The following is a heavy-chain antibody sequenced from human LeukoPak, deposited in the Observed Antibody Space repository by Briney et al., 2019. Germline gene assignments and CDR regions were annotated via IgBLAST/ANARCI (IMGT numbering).Heavy chain of an antibody. D-gene: IGHD6-13*01. CDR3: ARRGYSSSNWFDP. CDR1: GGSISSHY. J-gene: IGHJ5*02. Sequence: SETLSLTCTVSGGSISSHYWSWIRQPPGKGLEWIGYFYYPGSTNYNPSLKSRVTISVDTSKNQFSLKLSSVTAADTAAYYCARRGYSSSNWFDPWGQGTLVTVSS. CDR2: FYYPGST. V-gene: IGHV4-59*08.